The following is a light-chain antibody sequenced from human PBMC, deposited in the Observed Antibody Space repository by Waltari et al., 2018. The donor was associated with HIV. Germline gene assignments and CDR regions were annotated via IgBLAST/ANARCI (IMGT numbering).Light chain of an antibody. CDR1: NSNIGNNS. Sequence: QSVLTQPPSVSAAPGQKVTISCFGSNSNIGNNSVTWYQQFPGTAPKLLIFDNTDRPSGIPDRFSGSKSGTSATLGITGLQIGDEADYYCGTWDNSLKAGVFGGGTRLTVL. V-gene: IGLV1-51*01. CDR2: DNT. J-gene: IGLJ3*02. CDR3: GTWDNSLKAGV.